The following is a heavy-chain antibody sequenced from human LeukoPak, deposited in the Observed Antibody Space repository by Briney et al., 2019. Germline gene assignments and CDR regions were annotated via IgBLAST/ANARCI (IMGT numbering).Heavy chain of an antibody. D-gene: IGHD6-19*01. V-gene: IGHV4-59*08. CDR3: ARHPYGSGSFDY. Sequence: SETLSLTCTVSGGSISRNYWSWIRQPPGKELEWIGYVYYTGSTNYNPSLQSRVTISVDTSKNLFSLKLSSAAAADTAVYYCARHPYGSGSFDYWGQGTLVTVSS. CDR1: GGSISRNY. J-gene: IGHJ4*02. CDR2: VYYTGST.